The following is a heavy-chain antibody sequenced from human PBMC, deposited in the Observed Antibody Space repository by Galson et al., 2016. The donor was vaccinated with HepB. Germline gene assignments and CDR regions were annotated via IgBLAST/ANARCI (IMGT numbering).Heavy chain of an antibody. J-gene: IGHJ6*02. CDR1: AFTFNNYA. CDR3: ARERIAVAGPHYYFYAMDV. CDR2: ISYDGSNK. D-gene: IGHD6-19*01. Sequence: SLRLSCAVSAFTFNNYAMHWVRQAPGKGLEWVAFISYDGSNKYYSDSVKGRFAISRDNSKNTLYLQMNSLRAEDTGVYYCARERIAVAGPHYYFYAMDVWGQGTTVTVSS. V-gene: IGHV3-30*09.